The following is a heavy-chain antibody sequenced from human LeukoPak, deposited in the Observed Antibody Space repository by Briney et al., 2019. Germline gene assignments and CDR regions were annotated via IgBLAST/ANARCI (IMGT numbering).Heavy chain of an antibody. Sequence: SETLSLTCTVSGGSISSSSYYWGWIRQPPGKGLEWIGSIYYSGSTYYNPSLKSRVTISVDTSKNQFSLKLSSVTAADTAVYYCARLGLGSYPDAFDIWGQGTMVTVSS. D-gene: IGHD3-16*01. CDR3: ARLGLGSYPDAFDI. CDR1: GGSISSSSYY. J-gene: IGHJ3*02. V-gene: IGHV4-39*01. CDR2: IYYSGST.